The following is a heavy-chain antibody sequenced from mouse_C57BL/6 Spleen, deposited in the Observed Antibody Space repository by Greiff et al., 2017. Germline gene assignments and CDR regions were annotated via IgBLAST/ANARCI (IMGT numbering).Heavy chain of an antibody. CDR1: GYSFTDYN. D-gene: IGHD1-1*01. CDR3: ARYYGSSYEAWFAY. V-gene: IGHV1-39*01. J-gene: IGHJ3*01. CDR2: ITPNYGTT. Sequence: VQLKESGPELVKPGASVKISCKASGYSFTDYNMNWVKQSNGKSLEWIGVITPNYGTTSYNQKFKGKATLTVDTSSSTAYMQLSSLTSEDSAVYYCARYYGSSYEAWFAYWGQGTLVTVSA.